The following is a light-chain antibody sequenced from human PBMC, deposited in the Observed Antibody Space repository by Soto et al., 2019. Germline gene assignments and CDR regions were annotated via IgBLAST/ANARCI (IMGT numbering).Light chain of an antibody. CDR2: GAS. CDR1: QSVSSNY. J-gene: IGKJ1*01. V-gene: IGKV3-20*01. Sequence: EIVLTQSPGTLSLSPGERATLSCRASQSVSSNYLAWYQQKPGQAPRLLIYGASSRATGIPDRFSGSGSGTDFPLTISRLEPEDVAVYYCQRYGSSPRTFGQGTKVEIK. CDR3: QRYGSSPRT.